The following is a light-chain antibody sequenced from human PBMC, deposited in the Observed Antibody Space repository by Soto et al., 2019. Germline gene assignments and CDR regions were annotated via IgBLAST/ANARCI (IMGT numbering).Light chain of an antibody. Sequence: EIVWSRSPTALSLSPGAGATLSCRARQSGSSYFSWYQQKPGQAPRLLNDESTIRATAIPARFSGSWSGTYFTLTSSMLDPEVFTDYYRQHHSNPPTFGQGTKVDIK. CDR2: EST. CDR3: QHHSNPPT. V-gene: IGKV3-11*01. J-gene: IGKJ1*01. CDR1: QSGSSY.